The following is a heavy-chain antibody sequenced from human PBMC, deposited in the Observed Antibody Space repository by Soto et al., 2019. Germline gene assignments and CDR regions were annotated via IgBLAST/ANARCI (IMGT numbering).Heavy chain of an antibody. CDR1: GFTFSSYA. V-gene: IGHV3-30-3*01. Sequence: QVQLVESGGGVVQPGRSLRLSCAASGFTFSSYAMHWVRQAPGKGLEWVAVISYDGSNKYYADSVKGRLTISRDNSKNTLYLQMNSLRAEDTAAYHCASGAARLFDYWGQRTLVTVSS. D-gene: IGHD6-6*01. CDR3: ASGAARLFDY. CDR2: ISYDGSNK. J-gene: IGHJ4*02.